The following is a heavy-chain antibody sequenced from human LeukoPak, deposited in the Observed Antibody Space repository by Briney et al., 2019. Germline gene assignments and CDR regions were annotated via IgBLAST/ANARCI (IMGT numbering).Heavy chain of an antibody. CDR1: GGTFSSYA. CDR3: AGGYYPLEYFDY. D-gene: IGHD3-22*01. CDR2: IIPIFGIA. V-gene: IGHV1-69*04. Sequence: ASVKVSCKASGGTFSSYAISWVRQAPGQGLEWMGRIIPIFGIANYAQTFQGRVTITADKSTSTAYMELSSLRSEDTAVYHCAGGYYPLEYFDYWGQGTLVTVSS. J-gene: IGHJ4*02.